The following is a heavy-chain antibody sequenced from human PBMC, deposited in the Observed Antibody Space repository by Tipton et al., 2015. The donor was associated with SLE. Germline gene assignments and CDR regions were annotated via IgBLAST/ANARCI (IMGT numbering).Heavy chain of an antibody. CDR3: AREGYDILTGYQRGVDY. J-gene: IGHJ4*02. CDR1: GFTFSDYY. Sequence: SLRLSCAASGFTFSDYYMSWIRQAPGKGLEWVSYISSSGSTIYYADSVKGRFTISRDNAKNSLYLQMNSLRAEDTAVYYCAREGYDILTGYQRGVDYWGQGTLVTVSS. V-gene: IGHV3-11*01. D-gene: IGHD3-9*01. CDR2: ISSSGSTI.